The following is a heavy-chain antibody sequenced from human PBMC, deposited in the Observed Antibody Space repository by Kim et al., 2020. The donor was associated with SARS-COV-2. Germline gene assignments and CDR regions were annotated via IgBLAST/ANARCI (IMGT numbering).Heavy chain of an antibody. V-gene: IGHV4-4*02. CDR3: ARERFYYGSSGYSRWFDP. D-gene: IGHD3-22*01. Sequence: SETLSLTCAVSGGSISSSNWWSWVRQPPGKGLEWIGEIYHSGSTNYNPSLKSRVTISVDKSKNQFSLKLSSVTAADTAVYYCARERFYYGSSGYSRWFDPWGQGTLVTVSS. J-gene: IGHJ5*02. CDR1: GGSISSSNW. CDR2: IYHSGST.